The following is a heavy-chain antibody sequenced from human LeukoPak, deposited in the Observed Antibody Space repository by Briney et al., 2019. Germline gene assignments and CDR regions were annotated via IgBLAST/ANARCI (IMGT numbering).Heavy chain of an antibody. CDR3: ARAKGRPNYGDYADY. J-gene: IGHJ4*02. V-gene: IGHV3-7*04. D-gene: IGHD4-17*01. CDR2: IKQDGSEK. CDR1: GFTFSSYW. Sequence: GGSLRLSCAASGFTFSSYWMSWVRQAPGEGLEWVANIKQDGSEKYYVDSVKGRFTISRDDAKNSLYLQMNSLRAEDTGVYYWARAKGRPNYGDYADYWGQGALVTVSS.